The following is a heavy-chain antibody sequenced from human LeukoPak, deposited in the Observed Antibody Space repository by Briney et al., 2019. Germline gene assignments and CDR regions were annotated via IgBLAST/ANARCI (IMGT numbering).Heavy chain of an antibody. CDR1: GFAFTTSA. D-gene: IGHD1-26*01. CDR3: ARAGGSWEPIDY. CDR2: IVVGSGNI. Sequence: SVKVSCKTSGFAFTTSAIQWVRQARGQRLEWIGWIVVGSGNINYAEDLQERISITRDMSTSTAYMELSSLRSEDTAVYYCARAGGSWEPIDYWGQGTLVTVSS. J-gene: IGHJ4*02. V-gene: IGHV1-58*02.